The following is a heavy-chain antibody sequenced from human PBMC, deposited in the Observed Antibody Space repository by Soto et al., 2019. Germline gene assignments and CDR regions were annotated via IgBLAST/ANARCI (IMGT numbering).Heavy chain of an antibody. Sequence: GGSLRLSCAASGFTFSSSAMGWVRQAPGKGLEWASGISGTSANIYYADSVKGRFTISRDNSKNTLYLQMNSLRAEDTAVYYCVGMTTVTTIDYWGQGTLVTVSS. J-gene: IGHJ4*02. V-gene: IGHV3-23*01. CDR3: VGMTTVTTIDY. D-gene: IGHD4-17*01. CDR1: GFTFSSSA. CDR2: ISGTSANI.